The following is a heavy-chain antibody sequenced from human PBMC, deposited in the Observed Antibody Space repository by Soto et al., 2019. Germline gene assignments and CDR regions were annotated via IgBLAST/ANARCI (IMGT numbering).Heavy chain of an antibody. CDR3: ARADGYCSGGSCYEGGAFDI. CDR1: GDSVSSNSAA. CDR2: TYYRSKWYN. V-gene: IGHV6-1*01. Sequence: KQSQTLSLTCAISGDSVSSNSAAWNWIRQSPSRGLEWLGRTYYRSKWYNDYAVSVKSRITINPDTSKNQFSLQLNSVTPEDTAVYYCARADGYCSGGSCYEGGAFDIWGQGTMVTVSS. J-gene: IGHJ3*02. D-gene: IGHD2-15*01.